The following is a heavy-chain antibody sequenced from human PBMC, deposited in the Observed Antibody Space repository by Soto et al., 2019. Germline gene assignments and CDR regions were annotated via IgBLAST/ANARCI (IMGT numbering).Heavy chain of an antibody. Sequence: EVQLVESGGGVVKPGGSLRLSCAASGFMFSRYGMNWLRQAPGKGLEGVASISSSTSYVYYADSVKGRFSTSRDNAKNILYMQMYALRTEDSAVYYCARDPSDSRVGNWFESWGQGTLVTVSS. CDR3: ARDPSDSRVGNWFES. CDR1: GFMFSRYG. V-gene: IGHV3-21*06. CDR2: ISSSTSYV. D-gene: IGHD2-2*01. J-gene: IGHJ5*01.